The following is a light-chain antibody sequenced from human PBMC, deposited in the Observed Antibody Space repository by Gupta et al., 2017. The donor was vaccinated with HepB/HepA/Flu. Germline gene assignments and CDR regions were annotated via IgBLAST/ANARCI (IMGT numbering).Light chain of an antibody. V-gene: IGKV3-15*01. CDR2: GAS. J-gene: IGKJ4*01. Sequence: EVVMTQSPATLSVSPGERVTLSCRASHNVGTTLAWYKQKPGQAPRILIYGASTRATGIPARFSGSGSGTEFTLTISSLQSEDFAVYYCQQDDRWPLLTFGGGTKVEMK. CDR3: QQDDRWPLLT. CDR1: HNVGTT.